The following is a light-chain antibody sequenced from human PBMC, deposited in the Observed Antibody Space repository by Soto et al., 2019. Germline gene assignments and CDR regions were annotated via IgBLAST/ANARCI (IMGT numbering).Light chain of an antibody. Sequence: VLTQSPGTLSLSPGERAAISCRASQSISSSYLAWYQHKPGQAPRLLIYGASSRATGIPHRFSVSGSGTDFTLTISRLEPEDCGVYYYQQYDGSPPYTFGQGTRLEIK. CDR1: QSISSSY. J-gene: IGKJ2*01. CDR2: GAS. CDR3: QQYDGSPPYT. V-gene: IGKV3-20*01.